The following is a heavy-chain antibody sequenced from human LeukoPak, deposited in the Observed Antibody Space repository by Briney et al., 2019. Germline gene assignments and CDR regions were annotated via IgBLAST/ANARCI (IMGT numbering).Heavy chain of an antibody. V-gene: IGHV1-69*05. J-gene: IGHJ3*02. D-gene: IGHD5-24*01. Sequence: SVKVSCKASGGTFSSYAISWVRQAPGQGLAWMGGIIPIFGTANYAQKFQGGVTITTDESTSTAYMGLSSLRSEDTAVYYCARVPSPDGAFDIWGQGTMVTVSS. CDR2: IIPIFGTA. CDR1: GGTFSSYA. CDR3: ARVPSPDGAFDI.